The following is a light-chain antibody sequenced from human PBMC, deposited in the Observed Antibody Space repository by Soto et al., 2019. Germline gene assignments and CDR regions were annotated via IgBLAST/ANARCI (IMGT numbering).Light chain of an antibody. V-gene: IGKV3-15*01. CDR3: QQYNNWPPTWT. CDR1: QSLSGN. CDR2: AAS. Sequence: EMVMTHSPSTLSLSPVESATLSCSAIQSLSGNLAWYQQKPGQAPRLIIYAASTRATGIPARFSGSGSGTEFILTINSLQPEDFAVYYCQQYNNWPPTWTFGQGTKVDIK. J-gene: IGKJ1*01.